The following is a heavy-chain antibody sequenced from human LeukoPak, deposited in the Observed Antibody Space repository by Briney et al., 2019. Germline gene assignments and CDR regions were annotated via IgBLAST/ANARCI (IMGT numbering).Heavy chain of an antibody. J-gene: IGHJ4*02. Sequence: SETLSLTCTVSGGSISSTNYHWGWIRQPPGKGLEWIAYISDIGSINYNPSLKSRVTISVDTSKNQFSLKLNSVTAADTAVYYCARRSGSGSLDYFDYWGQGTLVTVSS. CDR1: GGSISSTNYH. D-gene: IGHD3-3*01. CDR2: ISDIGSI. CDR3: ARRSGSGSLDYFDY. V-gene: IGHV4-61*05.